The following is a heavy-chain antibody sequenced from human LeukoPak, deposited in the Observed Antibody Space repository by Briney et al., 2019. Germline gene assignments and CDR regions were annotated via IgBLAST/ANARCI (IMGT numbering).Heavy chain of an antibody. CDR1: GFTFSNAW. Sequence: GSLRLSFAASGFTFSNAWVTWVRQAPGKGLEWVGRSKSKTDGGTTDYGAPVKGRFSISRDDSKSIAYLQMNSLKTEDTAVYYCTAYDPSDYYGMDVWGQGTTVTVS. CDR2: SKSKTDGGTT. CDR3: TAYDPSDYYGMDV. D-gene: IGHD5-12*01. J-gene: IGHJ6*02. V-gene: IGHV3-15*01.